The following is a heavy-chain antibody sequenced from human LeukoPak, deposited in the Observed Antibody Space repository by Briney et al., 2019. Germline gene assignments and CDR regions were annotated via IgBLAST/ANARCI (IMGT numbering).Heavy chain of an antibody. Sequence: PGGSLRLSCTASGFTFSSYGIHWVRQAPGKGLEWVAFILSDATNAYYVDSVRGRFTLSRDNSKNTVYLQRNSLRVEDTAVYHCVKDPIAAVGTRGFDYWGQGTLVAVSS. CDR1: GFTFSSYG. CDR2: ILSDATNA. D-gene: IGHD6-13*01. V-gene: IGHV3-30*02. J-gene: IGHJ4*02. CDR3: VKDPIAAVGTRGFDY.